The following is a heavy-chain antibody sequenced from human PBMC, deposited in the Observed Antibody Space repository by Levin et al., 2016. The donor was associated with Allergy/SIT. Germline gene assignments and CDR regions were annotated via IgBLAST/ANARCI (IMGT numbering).Heavy chain of an antibody. CDR2: IKQDGSEK. Sequence: WIRQPPGKGLEWVANIKQDGSEKYYVDSVKGRFTISRDNAKNSLYLQMNSLRAEDTAVYYCARDSFPLRGWAEGFGDYWGQGTLVTVSS. D-gene: IGHD6-19*01. CDR3: ARDSFPLRGWAEGFGDY. J-gene: IGHJ4*02. V-gene: IGHV3-7*01.